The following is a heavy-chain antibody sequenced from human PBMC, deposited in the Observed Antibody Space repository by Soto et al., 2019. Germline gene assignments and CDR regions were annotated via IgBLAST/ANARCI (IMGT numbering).Heavy chain of an antibody. Sequence: QVRLEESGPGLVKPSEPLSLICSVSGGSVNNANYFWNWIRHHPENGLEWIGYIYYSGSTRYNPSFKTRATLSIDTSKNHFSLRLNSVTVADTAVYFCARDADYGGSRGGMDVWGRGTTVTVSS. D-gene: IGHD4-17*01. J-gene: IGHJ6*02. V-gene: IGHV4-31*03. CDR2: IYYSGST. CDR3: ARDADYGGSRGGMDV. CDR1: GGSVNNANYF.